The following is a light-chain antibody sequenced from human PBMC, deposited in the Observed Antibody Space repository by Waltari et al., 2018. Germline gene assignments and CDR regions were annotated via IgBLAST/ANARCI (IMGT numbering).Light chain of an antibody. J-gene: IGKJ1*01. V-gene: IGKV2-30*01. CDR2: KVS. CDR3: MQATHWPLT. CDR1: QSLVNSDGNTY. Sequence: DVVMSKSPLSLPCPLGKPASISCRSSQSLVNSDGNTYLNWCQQRPGQSPRRLIYKVSRRDAGAPDRFSGSGSGSDFTLNINRVEAEDVGVYYCMQATHWPLTFGQGTKVEIK.